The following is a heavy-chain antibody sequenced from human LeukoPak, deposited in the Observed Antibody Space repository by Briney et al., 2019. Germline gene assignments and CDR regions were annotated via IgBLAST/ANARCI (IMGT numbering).Heavy chain of an antibody. J-gene: IGHJ4*02. D-gene: IGHD1-7*01. V-gene: IGHV3-23*03. CDR2: VNPGGTLT. CDR1: GFTFTTYS. CDR3: AKDRAGTPWAD. Sequence: GGSLRLSCAASGFTFTTYSMDWVRQAPGKGLEWVSTVNPGGTLTYYTDSVKGRFTISRDNSRNTVFLQMNSLRVEDTAIYYCAKDRAGTPWADWGQGTLVTVSS.